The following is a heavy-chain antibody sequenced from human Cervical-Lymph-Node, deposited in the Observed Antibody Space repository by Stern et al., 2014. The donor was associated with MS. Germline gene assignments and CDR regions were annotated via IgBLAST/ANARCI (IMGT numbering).Heavy chain of an antibody. CDR2: INGMGGST. CDR1: GYTFSSYA. D-gene: IGHD2-8*01. J-gene: IGHJ4*02. V-gene: IGHV3-23*04. Sequence: VQLVESGGGVVQPGGSLRLSCAASGYTFSSYAMSWGRQAPGKGLEWVSGINGMGGSTYYADSVKGRFTISRDNSKNTLYLQMNSLRAEDTAVYYCAKEAQHNRFSLVYAYDYWGQGTLVTVSS. CDR3: AKEAQHNRFSLVYAYDY.